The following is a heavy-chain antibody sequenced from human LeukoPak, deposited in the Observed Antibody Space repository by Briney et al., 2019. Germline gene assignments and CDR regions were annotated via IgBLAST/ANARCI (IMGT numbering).Heavy chain of an antibody. J-gene: IGHJ4*02. V-gene: IGHV4-59*01. CDR1: GGSISSYY. CDR3: ARDGNDYYFDY. CDR2: IYYSGST. D-gene: IGHD1-1*01. Sequence: SETLSLTCTVSGGSISSYYWSWIRQPPGKGLEWIGYIYYSGSTNYNPSLKSRVTISVDTSKNQFSLKPSSVTAADTAVYYCARDGNDYYFDYWGQGTLVTVSS.